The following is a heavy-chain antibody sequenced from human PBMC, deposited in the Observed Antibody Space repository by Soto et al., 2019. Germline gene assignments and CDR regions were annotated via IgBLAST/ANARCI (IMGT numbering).Heavy chain of an antibody. V-gene: IGHV3-74*01. J-gene: IGHJ4*02. Sequence: GGSLRLSCAASGFPFTNYWMNWVRQTPGKGLMWVSRVSPDGSDVGYADSVGGRFTVPRDNAKNTLYLQMHSLRAEDTAMYYCTCWGHIVPVAPSDFDRWGQGTLVTVSS. CDR2: VSPDGSDV. CDR3: TCWGHIVPVAPSDFDR. D-gene: IGHD2-8*02. CDR1: GFPFTNYW.